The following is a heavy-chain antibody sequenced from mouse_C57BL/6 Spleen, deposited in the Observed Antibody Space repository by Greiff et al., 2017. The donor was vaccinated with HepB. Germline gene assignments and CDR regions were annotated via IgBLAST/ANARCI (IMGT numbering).Heavy chain of an antibody. V-gene: IGHV3-6*01. D-gene: IGHD2-1*01. CDR1: GYSITSGYY. J-gene: IGHJ3*01. CDR3: ARGLLAPGAWFAY. CDR2: ISYDGSN. Sequence: EVQLQESGPGLVKPSQSLSLTCSVTGYSITSGYYWNWIRQFPGNKLEWMGYISYDGSNNYNPSLKNRISITRDTSKNQFFLKLNSVTTEDTATYYCARGLLAPGAWFAYWGQGTLVTVSA.